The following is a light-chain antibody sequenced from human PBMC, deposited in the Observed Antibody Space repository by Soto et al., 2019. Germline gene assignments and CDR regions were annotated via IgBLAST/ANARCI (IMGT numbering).Light chain of an antibody. Sequence: QSVLTQPASVSGSPGQSITISCTGTSSDVGSYNLVSWYQQHPGKAPKLMIYEGSKRPSGVSNRFSGSKSGNTASLTISGLQAEDEADYYCCSSAGSSTSFGGGTKVTFL. J-gene: IGLJ2*01. CDR1: SSDVGSYNL. CDR3: CSSAGSSTS. V-gene: IGLV2-23*01. CDR2: EGS.